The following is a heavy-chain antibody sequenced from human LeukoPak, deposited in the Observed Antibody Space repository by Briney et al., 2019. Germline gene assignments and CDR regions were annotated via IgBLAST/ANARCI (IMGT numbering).Heavy chain of an antibody. D-gene: IGHD4-17*01. CDR1: GGSLSGYY. J-gene: IGHJ4*02. CDR3: ARRPMPTTMTSPFDY. CDR2: IRRSGNA. V-gene: IGHV4-34*01. Sequence: SETLSLTCAVDGGSLSGYYWSWTRQTPGKGLEWIGEIRRSGNANYNPSLKSRVTLSIDTSKNHFSLNLTSVTAADTAMYYCARRPMPTTMTSPFDYWGPGAQVTVSS.